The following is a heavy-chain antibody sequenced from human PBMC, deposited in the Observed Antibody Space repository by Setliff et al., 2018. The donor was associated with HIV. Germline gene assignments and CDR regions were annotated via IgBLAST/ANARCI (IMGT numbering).Heavy chain of an antibody. CDR1: GGSISSGGYY. D-gene: IGHD2-21*01. Sequence: SETLSLTCTVSGGSISSGGYYWSWIRQHPGKGLEWIGYIYYSGSTYYNPSLKSRVTISVDTSKNQFSLKVNSVTAADTAVYYCARQDIFYFDSWGQGTLVTVSS. J-gene: IGHJ4*02. CDR2: IYYSGST. CDR3: ARQDIFYFDS. V-gene: IGHV4-31*03.